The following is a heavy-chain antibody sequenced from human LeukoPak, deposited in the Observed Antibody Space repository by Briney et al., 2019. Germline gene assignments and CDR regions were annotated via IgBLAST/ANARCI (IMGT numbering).Heavy chain of an antibody. V-gene: IGHV4-39*01. CDR3: ASSMIPKDHDAFYI. Sequence: PSETLSLTCAVYGGSFSGYYWGWIRQPPGKGLEWIGSIYYSGSTYYNPSLKSRVTISVDTSKNQFSLKLSSVTAADTAVYYCASSMIPKDHDAFYIWGQGTMVTVSS. J-gene: IGHJ3*02. CDR1: GGSFSGYY. CDR2: IYYSGST. D-gene: IGHD3-22*01.